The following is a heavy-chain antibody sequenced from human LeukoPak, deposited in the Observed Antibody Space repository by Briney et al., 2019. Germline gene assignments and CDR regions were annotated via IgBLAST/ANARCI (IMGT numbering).Heavy chain of an antibody. CDR3: ARGPSCTSASCYVIGALDI. D-gene: IGHD2-2*01. J-gene: IGHJ3*02. CDR1: GFTFDIYA. CDR2: ISASANST. Sequence: GGSLRLSCAASGFTFDIYAMTWVRQALGKGPDWVSGISASANSTYYADSVKGRFIISRDNSKNTLYLQMNSLRVDDMAVYYCARGPSCTSASCYVIGALDIWGLGTTVTVSS. V-gene: IGHV3-23*01.